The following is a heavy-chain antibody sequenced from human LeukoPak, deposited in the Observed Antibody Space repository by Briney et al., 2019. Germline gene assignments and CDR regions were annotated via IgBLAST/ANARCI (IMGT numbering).Heavy chain of an antibody. CDR2: ISYDGSNK. CDR1: GFTFSSYA. CDR3: ARSLYYDILTGNLDY. D-gene: IGHD3-9*01. V-gene: IGHV3-30*04. Sequence: GGSLRLSCAASGFTFSSYAMHWVRQAPGKGLEWVAVISYDGSNKYYADSVKGRFTISRDNSKNTLYLQMNSLRAEDTAVYYCARSLYYDILTGNLDYWGQGTLVTVSS. J-gene: IGHJ4*02.